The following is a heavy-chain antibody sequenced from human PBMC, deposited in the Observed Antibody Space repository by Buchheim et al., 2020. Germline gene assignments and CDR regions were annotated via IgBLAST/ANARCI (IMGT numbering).Heavy chain of an antibody. CDR1: GDPITSGPYS. D-gene: IGHD3-16*01. CDR3: ARGYRFAYYFDY. CDR2: TYHSGSP. Sequence: QLQLQESDSGLVKPSQTLSLTCAVSGDPITSGPYSWSWVRQRPGKGLEWIGYTYHSGSPNYNPSLKSRAIISVDKSKNQFSLNLRSMTAADTAVYYCARGYRFAYYFDYWGQGTL. V-gene: IGHV4-30-2*01. J-gene: IGHJ4*02.